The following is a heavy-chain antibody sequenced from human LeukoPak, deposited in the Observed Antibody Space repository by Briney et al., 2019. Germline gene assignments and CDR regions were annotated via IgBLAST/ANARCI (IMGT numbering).Heavy chain of an antibody. CDR3: ARDKIVGATHFDY. Sequence: GGSLRLSCAASGFTFSSYSMNWVRQAPGKGLEWVSSISSSSSYIYYADSVKGRFTISRDNAKNSLYLQMNSLRAEDTAVYYCARDKIVGATHFDYWGQGALVTVSS. CDR2: ISSSSSYI. D-gene: IGHD1-26*01. J-gene: IGHJ4*02. CDR1: GFTFSSYS. V-gene: IGHV3-21*01.